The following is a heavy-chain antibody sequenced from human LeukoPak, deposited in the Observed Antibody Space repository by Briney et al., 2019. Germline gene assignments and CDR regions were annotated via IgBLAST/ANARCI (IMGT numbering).Heavy chain of an antibody. CDR3: ARAFGYSMSLDY. V-gene: IGHV3-30-3*01. CDR2: ISYDGSNK. Sequence: GGSLRLSCAASGFTFSSYAMHWVRQAPGKGLEWVAVISYDGSNKYYVDSVKGRFTISRDNSKNTLYLQMNSLRAEDTAVYYCARAFGYSMSLDYWGQGTLVTVSS. CDR1: GFTFSSYA. D-gene: IGHD4-11*01. J-gene: IGHJ4*02.